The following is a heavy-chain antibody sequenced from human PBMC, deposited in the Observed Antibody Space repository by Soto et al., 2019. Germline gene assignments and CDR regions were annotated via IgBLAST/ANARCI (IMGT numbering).Heavy chain of an antibody. CDR1: GFSLSTSGVG. J-gene: IGHJ4*02. V-gene: IGHV2-5*02. Sequence: QITLKESGPTLVTPTQTLTLTCTFSGFSLSTSGVGVGWIRQPPGKALEWLAVIYWGGSKTYSPSLTIMLTITEATASLLAALTLTLVAPVDTASYYSGLKGSVSRAVAYWGQGALVSFSS. D-gene: IGHD4-17*01. CDR3: GLKGSVSRAVAY. CDR2: IYWGGSK.